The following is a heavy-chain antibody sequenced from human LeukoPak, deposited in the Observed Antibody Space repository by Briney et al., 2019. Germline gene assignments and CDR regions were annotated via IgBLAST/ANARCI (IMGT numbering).Heavy chain of an antibody. CDR1: RGTFSSYA. Sequence: SVKLSCKASRGTFSSYAISWVRQAPGQRLEWRGGIIPIFSTANYAQKFQVRVTITADKSTSTAYMELSSLRSEDTAVYYCARLPLYSSSWYGWFDPWGQGTLVTVSS. CDR3: ARLPLYSSSWYGWFDP. D-gene: IGHD6-13*01. V-gene: IGHV1-69*06. J-gene: IGHJ5*02. CDR2: IIPIFSTA.